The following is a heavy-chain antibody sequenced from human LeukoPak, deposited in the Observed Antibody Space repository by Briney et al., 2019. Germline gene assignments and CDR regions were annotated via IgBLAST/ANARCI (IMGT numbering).Heavy chain of an antibody. CDR1: GYTVTCYY. Sequence: ASVTVSFKASGYTVTCYYMHWVRLAPGQGLELMGWINPNSGGTNYAQKFQGRVTMTRDTSISTAYMELSRLRSDDTAVYYCARVGYHSFDYWGQGTLVTVSS. V-gene: IGHV1-2*02. J-gene: IGHJ4*02. D-gene: IGHD5-12*01. CDR3: ARVGYHSFDY. CDR2: INPNSGGT.